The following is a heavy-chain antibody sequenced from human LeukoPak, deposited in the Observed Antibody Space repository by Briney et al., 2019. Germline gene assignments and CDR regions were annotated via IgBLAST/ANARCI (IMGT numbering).Heavy chain of an antibody. V-gene: IGHV3-23*01. D-gene: IGHD3-22*01. J-gene: IGHJ4*02. Sequence: GGSLRLSCAVPGIALSNYGMSWVRQAPGKGLEWVAGISDSGGRTNYADSVKGRFTISRDNPKNTMYLQMNSLRAEDTAVYFCAKRGVVIRVILVGFHKEAYYFDSWGQGALVTVSS. CDR1: GIALSNYG. CDR2: ISDSGGRT. CDR3: AKRGVVIRVILVGFHKEAYYFDS.